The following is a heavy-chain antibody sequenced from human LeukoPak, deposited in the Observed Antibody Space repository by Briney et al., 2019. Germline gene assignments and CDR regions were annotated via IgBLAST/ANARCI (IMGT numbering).Heavy chain of an antibody. D-gene: IGHD3-22*01. CDR3: ARDSDLYYYDSSGYYSY. J-gene: IGHJ4*02. V-gene: IGHV1-2*06. CDR1: GYTFTGYY. Sequence: ASVKVSCKASGYTFTGYYMHWVRQAPGQGLEWMGRINPNSGGTNYAQKFQGRVTMTRDTSISTAYMELSRLRSEDTAVYYCARDSDLYYYDSSGYYSYWGQGTLVTVSS. CDR2: INPNSGGT.